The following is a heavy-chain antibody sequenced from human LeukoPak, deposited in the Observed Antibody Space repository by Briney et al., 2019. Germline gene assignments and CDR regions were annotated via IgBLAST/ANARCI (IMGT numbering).Heavy chain of an antibody. J-gene: IGHJ4*02. D-gene: IGHD2-2*01. Sequence: HPGGSLRLSCAASGFTFSSYTMNWVRQAPGKGLEWVSYISSSSSTVYYPDPVKGRFSISRDNAKNSLYLQMNSLRDEDTAVYYCARGYCSSTSCANFDYWGQGTLVTVSS. V-gene: IGHV3-48*02. CDR2: ISSSSSTV. CDR3: ARGYCSSTSCANFDY. CDR1: GFTFSSYT.